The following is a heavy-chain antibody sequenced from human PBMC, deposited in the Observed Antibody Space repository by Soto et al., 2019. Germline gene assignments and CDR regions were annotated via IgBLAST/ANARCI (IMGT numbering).Heavy chain of an antibody. CDR3: ARVRGPYCGGDCYPPTPNWFDP. CDR1: LDSFRRVGYS. J-gene: IGHJ5*02. CDR2: ISHSEKK. V-gene: IGHV4-30-2*05. D-gene: IGHD2-21*02. Sequence: TLSLTCAVSLDSFRRVGYSCSWIRQQPRKDIEGIGYISHSEKKYYNTSIKRRVTKSVDTSKNQFSLKLSSVTAADTAVYYCARVRGPYCGGDCYPPTPNWFDPWGQG.